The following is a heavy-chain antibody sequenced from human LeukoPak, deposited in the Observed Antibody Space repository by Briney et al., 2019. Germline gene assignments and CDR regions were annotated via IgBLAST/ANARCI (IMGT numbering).Heavy chain of an antibody. V-gene: IGHV3-30*02. CDR1: GFTYSLYG. D-gene: IGHD5-12*01. CDR3: ARGPSGYHNT. J-gene: IGHJ4*02. CDR2: IRYDGSDK. Sequence: GGSLTLSCAASGFTYSLYGMHWVRQAPGKGLEWLAFIRYDGSDKYYADSVKGRFTISRDNSKNTLYLQMNSLRAEDTAVYYCARGPSGYHNTGGQGTLVTVSS.